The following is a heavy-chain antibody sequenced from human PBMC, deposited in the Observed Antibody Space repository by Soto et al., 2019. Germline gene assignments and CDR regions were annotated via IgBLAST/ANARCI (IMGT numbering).Heavy chain of an antibody. Sequence: SGFTFSSYGMHWVRQAPGKGLEWVAVISHDGSNKYYADSVKGRFTISRDNSKNTLYLQMNSLRAEDTAVYYGAKDFGWELFYYYVMDVWGHGTTVTVSS. D-gene: IGHD1-26*01. CDR3: AKDFGWELFYYYVMDV. CDR2: ISHDGSNK. V-gene: IGHV3-30*18. J-gene: IGHJ6*02. CDR1: GFTFSSYG.